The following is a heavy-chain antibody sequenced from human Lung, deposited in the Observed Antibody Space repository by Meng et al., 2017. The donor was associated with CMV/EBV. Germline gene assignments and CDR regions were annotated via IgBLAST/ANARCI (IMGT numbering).Heavy chain of an antibody. V-gene: IGHV4-61*01. D-gene: IGHD3-22*01. CDR3: ARAGTGQIVINFDY. J-gene: IGHJ4*02. CDR2: ISYIGST. CDR1: GGSVTGSYY. Sequence: LXCTVSGGSVTGSYYWNWLRQPPGKGLEWIGYISYIGSTNYNPSLKSRVTISLDTSKNQFSLKLSSVTAADTAVYYCARAGTGQIVINFDYWGQGTLVTVSS.